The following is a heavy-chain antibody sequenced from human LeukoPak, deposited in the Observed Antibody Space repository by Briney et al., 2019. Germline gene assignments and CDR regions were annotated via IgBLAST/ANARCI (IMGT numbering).Heavy chain of an antibody. CDR1: GYTFTDYY. V-gene: IGHV1-69-2*01. J-gene: IGHJ6*03. Sequence: GAIVKLSCKVSGYTFTDYYMHWVQQAPGKGLEWMGLVDPEDGETIYAEKFQGRVTITADTSTDTAYMELSSLRSEDTAVYYCATRSVAVAGKISYYYYYYMDVWGKGTTVTVSS. D-gene: IGHD6-19*01. CDR2: VDPEDGET. CDR3: ATRSVAVAGKISYYYYYYMDV.